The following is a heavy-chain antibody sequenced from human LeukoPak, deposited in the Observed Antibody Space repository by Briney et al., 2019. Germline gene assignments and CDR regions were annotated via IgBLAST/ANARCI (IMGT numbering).Heavy chain of an antibody. Sequence: GGSLRLSCAASGFTFSSYEMNWVRQAPGKGLEWVSYISSSGSTIYYADSVKGRFTISRDSAKNSLYLRMNSLRAEDTAVYYCARDPGIAAAPDYWGQGTLVTVSS. CDR2: ISSSGSTI. D-gene: IGHD6-13*01. CDR1: GFTFSSYE. J-gene: IGHJ4*02. V-gene: IGHV3-48*03. CDR3: ARDPGIAAAPDY.